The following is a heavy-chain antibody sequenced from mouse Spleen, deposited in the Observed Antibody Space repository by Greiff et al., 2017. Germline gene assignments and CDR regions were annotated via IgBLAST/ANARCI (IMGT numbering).Heavy chain of an antibody. Sequence: VQLKQSGPELVKPGASVKISCKASGYSFTGYYMNWVKQSPEKSLEWIGEINPSTGGTTYNQKFKAKATLTVDKSSSTAYMQLKSLTSEDSAVYYCARTAYYGPYGRNFYAMDYWGQGTSVTVSS. V-gene: IGHV1-42*01. J-gene: IGHJ4*01. CDR1: GYSFTGYY. CDR3: ARTAYYGPYGRNFYAMDY. D-gene: IGHD2-10*01. CDR2: INPSTGGT.